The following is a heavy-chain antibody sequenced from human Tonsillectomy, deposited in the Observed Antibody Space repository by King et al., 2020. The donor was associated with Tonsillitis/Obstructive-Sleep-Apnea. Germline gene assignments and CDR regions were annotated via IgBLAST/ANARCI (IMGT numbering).Heavy chain of an antibody. CDR2: ISAYNGNT. V-gene: IGHV1-18*01. Sequence: VQLVESGAEVKKPGASVKVSCKASGYTFTSYGISWVRQAPGQGLEWMGWISAYNGNTNYAQKLQGRVTMTTDTSTSTAYMGLRSLRSDDTAVYFWARDGPDSSGWYGSALYYYYGMDVWGQGTTVTVSS. CDR1: GYTFTSYG. J-gene: IGHJ6*02. D-gene: IGHD6-19*01. CDR3: ARDGPDSSGWYGSALYYYYGMDV.